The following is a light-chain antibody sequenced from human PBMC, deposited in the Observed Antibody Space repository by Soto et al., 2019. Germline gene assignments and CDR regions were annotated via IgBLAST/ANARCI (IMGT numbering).Light chain of an antibody. Sequence: DIQMTQSPSSLSASVGGRVTITCRASQSISSYLNWYQHKPGKAPKLLIYAASTLQSGVPSRFSGSGSGTDFTLTISSLQPEDFATYYCQQSYSSITFGQGTRLEIK. CDR1: QSISSY. J-gene: IGKJ5*01. V-gene: IGKV1-39*01. CDR2: AAS. CDR3: QQSYSSIT.